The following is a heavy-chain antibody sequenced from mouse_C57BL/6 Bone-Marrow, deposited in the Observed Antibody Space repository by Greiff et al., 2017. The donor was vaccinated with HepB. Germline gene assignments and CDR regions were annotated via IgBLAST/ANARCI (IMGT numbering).Heavy chain of an antibody. D-gene: IGHD1-1*01. CDR2: ISSGGDYI. J-gene: IGHJ3*01. V-gene: IGHV5-9-1*02. CDR3: TRDRAGIYYYGSSSWFAY. Sequence: EVKLMESGEGLVKPGGSLKLSCAASGFTFSSYAMSWVRQTPEKRLEWVAYISSGGDYIYYADTVKGRFTISRDNARNTLYLQMSSLKSEDTAMYYCTRDRAGIYYYGSSSWFAYWGQGTLVTVSA. CDR1: GFTFSSYA.